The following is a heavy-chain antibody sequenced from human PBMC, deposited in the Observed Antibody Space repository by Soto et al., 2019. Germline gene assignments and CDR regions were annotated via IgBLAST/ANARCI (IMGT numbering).Heavy chain of an antibody. CDR1: GFTFSRYA. D-gene: IGHD6-6*01. Sequence: QVQVVESGGGVVQPGRSLRLSCAASGFTFSRYAMHWVRQAPGKGLEWVAVISYGATNKYYADSVKGRFTISRDNSKSTLYLQMTSLRTEHTAVYYCARDRGDIAGRFDYWGQGTLVTVSS. CDR2: ISYGATNK. V-gene: IGHV3-30-3*01. CDR3: ARDRGDIAGRFDY. J-gene: IGHJ4*02.